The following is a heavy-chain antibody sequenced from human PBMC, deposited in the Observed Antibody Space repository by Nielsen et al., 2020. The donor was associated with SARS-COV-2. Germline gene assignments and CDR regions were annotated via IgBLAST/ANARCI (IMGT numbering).Heavy chain of an antibody. J-gene: IGHJ4*02. CDR3: ARDPPKYSSSSEGDFDY. CDR1: GFTFGTYT. D-gene: IGHD6-6*01. CDR2: ILGSGAAT. Sequence: GSLKISCTVSGFTFGTYTISWVRQPPGKGLQWVAGILGSGAATFYADSVKGRFTVSRDNSMNTVYLEMSRLRDEDTAVYYCARDPPKYSSSSEGDFDYWGQGTLVTVSS. V-gene: IGHV3-23*01.